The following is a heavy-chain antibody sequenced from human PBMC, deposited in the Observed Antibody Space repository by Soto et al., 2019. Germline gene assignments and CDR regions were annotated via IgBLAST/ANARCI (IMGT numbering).Heavy chain of an antibody. CDR1: GFSLTTSGVA. Sequence: QITLKESGPTLVKPTQTLTLACTFSGFSLTTSGVAVGWIRQPPGKALEWLALIYWDDEKRYSPSLKSRLSITRNISKNQVVLTMTNMDPVDTATYYCSHTLHDVWEFGARYYYGLDVWGQGTMVTVSS. V-gene: IGHV2-5*02. J-gene: IGHJ6*02. D-gene: IGHD3-16*01. CDR3: SHTLHDVWEFGARYYYGLDV. CDR2: IYWDDEK.